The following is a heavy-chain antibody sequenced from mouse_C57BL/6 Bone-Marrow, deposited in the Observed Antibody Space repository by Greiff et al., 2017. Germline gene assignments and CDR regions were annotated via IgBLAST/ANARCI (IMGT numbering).Heavy chain of an antibody. CDR3: ARSYYYGSSYRYFDV. D-gene: IGHD1-1*01. J-gene: IGHJ1*03. Sequence: LQQPGAELVKPGASVKLSCKASGYTFTSYWMHWVKQRPGQGLEWIGMIHPNSGSTNYNEKFKSKATLTVDKSSSTAYMQLSSLTSEDSAVYYCARSYYYGSSYRYFDVWGTGTTVTVSS. CDR2: IHPNSGST. CDR1: GYTFTSYW. V-gene: IGHV1-64*01.